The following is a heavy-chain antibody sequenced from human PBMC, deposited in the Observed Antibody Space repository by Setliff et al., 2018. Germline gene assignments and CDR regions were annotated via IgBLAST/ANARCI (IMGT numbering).Heavy chain of an antibody. CDR3: ARGKQRTATALDN. D-gene: IGHD5-12*01. CDR2: INPNSGDT. J-gene: IGHJ4*02. CDR1: GYTFTGYY. V-gene: IGHV1-2*02. Sequence: ASVKVSCKASGYTFTGYYLHWVRQAPGQGLEWMGWINPNSGDTNYAQKFQGGVTMTRDTSISTAYMELSRLRSDDTAVYYCARGKQRTATALDNWGQGTLVTVSS.